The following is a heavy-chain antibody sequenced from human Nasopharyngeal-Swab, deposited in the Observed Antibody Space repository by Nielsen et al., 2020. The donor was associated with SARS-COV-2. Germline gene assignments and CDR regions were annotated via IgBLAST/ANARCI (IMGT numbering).Heavy chain of an antibody. CDR3: ARDRYDSSGPTIDY. D-gene: IGHD3-22*01. CDR2: INPNSGGT. Sequence: ASVKVSCKASGYTFTGYYMHWVRQAPGQGLEWMGRINPNSGGTNYAQKFQGRVTMTRDTSISTAYMELSRLRSEDTAVYYCARDRYDSSGPTIDYWGQGTLVTVSS. V-gene: IGHV1-2*06. J-gene: IGHJ4*02. CDR1: GYTFTGYY.